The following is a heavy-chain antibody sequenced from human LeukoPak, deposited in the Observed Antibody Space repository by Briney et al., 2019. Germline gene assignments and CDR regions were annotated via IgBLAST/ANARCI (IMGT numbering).Heavy chain of an antibody. J-gene: IGHJ6*02. CDR2: IIPIFGTA. D-gene: IGHD3-22*01. Sequence: ASVKVSCKASGGTFISYAISWVRQAPGQGLEWMGGIIPIFGTANYAQKFQGRVTITADESTSTAYMELSSLRSEDTAVYYCASQWFPSPYYYYGMDVWGQGTTVTVSS. CDR3: ASQWFPSPYYYYGMDV. V-gene: IGHV1-69*13. CDR1: GGTFISYA.